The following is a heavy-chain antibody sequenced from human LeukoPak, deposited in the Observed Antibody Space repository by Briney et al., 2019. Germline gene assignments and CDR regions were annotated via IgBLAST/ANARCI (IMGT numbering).Heavy chain of an antibody. D-gene: IGHD3-3*01. Sequence: SVKVSCKASGGTFSSYAISWVRQAPGQGLEWMGGIIPIFGTANYAQKFQGRVTITADESTSTAYMELSSLRSEDTAVYYCATINYDFWSGYYPPYDYWGQGTLVTVSS. CDR1: GGTFSSYA. V-gene: IGHV1-69*13. CDR3: ATINYDFWSGYYPPYDY. J-gene: IGHJ4*02. CDR2: IIPIFGTA.